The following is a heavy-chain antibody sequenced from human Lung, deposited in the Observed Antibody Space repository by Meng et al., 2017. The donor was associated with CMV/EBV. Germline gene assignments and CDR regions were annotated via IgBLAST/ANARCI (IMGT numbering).Heavy chain of an antibody. CDR2: ISPYNGDT. Sequence: ASXXVSXKASGYTFTAYYLHWVRQAPGQGLEWMGWISPYNGDTNYAPKFQGRVSMTTDTSTSTAYLELRSLRSDDTAVYYCARGYDFWSAYYLIDPWGQGTLVTVSS. V-gene: IGHV1-18*04. D-gene: IGHD3-3*01. CDR3: ARGYDFWSAYYLIDP. J-gene: IGHJ5*02. CDR1: GYTFTAYY.